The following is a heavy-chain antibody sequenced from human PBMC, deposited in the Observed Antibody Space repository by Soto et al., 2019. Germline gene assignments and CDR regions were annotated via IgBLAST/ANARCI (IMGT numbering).Heavy chain of an antibody. V-gene: IGHV2-5*01. D-gene: IGHD3-16*01. CDR1: GFSLSISGEG. J-gene: IGHJ4*02. Sequence: QITLKESGPTLVKPTQTLTLTCTFSGFSLSISGEGVGWIRQPPGKALEWLALIYWNDEEHYSPSLKSRLTITQDTSKNQVVLVMTNIDPVDTATYHCAHLVYRAGGRIFDSWGQGTLVTVSS. CDR2: IYWNDEE. CDR3: AHLVYRAGGRIFDS.